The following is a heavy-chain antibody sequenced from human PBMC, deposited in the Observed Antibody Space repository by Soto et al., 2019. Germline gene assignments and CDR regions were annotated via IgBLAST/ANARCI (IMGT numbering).Heavy chain of an antibody. Sequence: GGSLRLSCAASGFTFSSYAMSWVRQAPGKGLEWVSAIGGRGGSTYYADSVKGRFTISRDSSKNTLYLQMNSLRAEDTAVYYCAKQGDYDFWSSSNNWLDPWGQRTLVTVSS. CDR1: GFTFSSYA. D-gene: IGHD3-3*01. J-gene: IGHJ5*02. CDR3: AKQGDYDFWSSSNNWLDP. V-gene: IGHV3-23*01. CDR2: IGGRGGST.